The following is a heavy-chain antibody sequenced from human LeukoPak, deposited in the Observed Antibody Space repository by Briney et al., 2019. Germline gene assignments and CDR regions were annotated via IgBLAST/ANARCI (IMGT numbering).Heavy chain of an antibody. CDR1: GYTFTGYY. CDR3: ARNYYYDSSGYPLGY. D-gene: IGHD3-22*01. V-gene: IGHV1-2*02. Sequence: ASVKVSCKASGYTFTGYYMHWVRQAPGQGLEWMGWINPNSGGTNYAQKFQGRVTMTRDTSISTACMELSRLRSDDTAVYYCARNYYYDSSGYPLGYWGQGTLVTVSS. J-gene: IGHJ4*02. CDR2: INPNSGGT.